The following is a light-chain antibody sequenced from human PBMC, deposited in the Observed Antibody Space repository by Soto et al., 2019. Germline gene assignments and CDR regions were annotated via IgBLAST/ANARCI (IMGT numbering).Light chain of an antibody. Sequence: EIVLTQSPGTRSLSPGERATLSCRASQSVSSDYLAWYQQKPGQSPRLLVYGVSSRATGIPDRFSGSGSGTDFTLTISRLEPEDLAVYYCLQYGSSPMTFGQGTKVEIQ. J-gene: IGKJ1*01. V-gene: IGKV3-20*01. CDR1: QSVSSDY. CDR2: GVS. CDR3: LQYGSSPMT.